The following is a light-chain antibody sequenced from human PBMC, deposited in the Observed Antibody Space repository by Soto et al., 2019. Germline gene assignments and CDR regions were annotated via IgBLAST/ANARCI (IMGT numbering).Light chain of an antibody. CDR3: QQYYSTPQT. J-gene: IGKJ1*01. Sequence: DIVMTQSPDSLAVSLGERATINCKSSQSVLYSSNNENYLAWYQQKPGQPPKLLISWASTREFGVPDRFSGSGSGTDFTPTISTLQAEDVAVYYCQQYYSTPQTFGQGTKVEIK. V-gene: IGKV4-1*01. CDR2: WAS. CDR1: QSVLYSSNNENY.